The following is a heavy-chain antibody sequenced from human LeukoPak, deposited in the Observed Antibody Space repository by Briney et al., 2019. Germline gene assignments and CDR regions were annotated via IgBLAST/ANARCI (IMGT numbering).Heavy chain of an antibody. J-gene: IGHJ4*02. Sequence: GGSLRLSCAASGFTFSSYAMSWVRQAPGKGLEWVSAISGSGGSTYYADSVKGRFTVSRDNSKNTLYLQMNSLRAEDTAVYYCARYSSGWPFDYWGQGTLVTVSS. CDR1: GFTFSSYA. CDR3: ARYSSGWPFDY. CDR2: ISGSGGST. D-gene: IGHD6-19*01. V-gene: IGHV3-23*01.